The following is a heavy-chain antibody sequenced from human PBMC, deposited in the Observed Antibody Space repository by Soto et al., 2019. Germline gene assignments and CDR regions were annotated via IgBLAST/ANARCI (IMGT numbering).Heavy chain of an antibody. Sequence: EVQLLESGGGLVQPGGSLRLSCAASGFTFSSYAMSWVRQAPGKGLEWVSAISGSGGSTYYADSVKGRFTISRDDSKNTLYLQMHRLRAEDTAVYYYAKVPYYIVAILNCFDPWGQGTLVTVSS. V-gene: IGHV3-23*01. CDR3: AKVPYYIVAILNCFDP. J-gene: IGHJ5*02. CDR1: GFTFSSYA. D-gene: IGHD5-12*01. CDR2: ISGSGGST.